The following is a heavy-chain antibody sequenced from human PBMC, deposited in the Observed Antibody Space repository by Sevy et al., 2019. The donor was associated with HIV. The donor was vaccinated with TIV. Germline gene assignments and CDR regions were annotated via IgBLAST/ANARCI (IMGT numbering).Heavy chain of an antibody. J-gene: IGHJ4*02. V-gene: IGHV1-46*03. Sequence: ASVKVSCKASGYTFTSYYMHWVRQAPGQGLEWMGIINPSGGSTSYAQKFQGRVTMTRDTSTSTVYMELSSLRSVDTAVYYCARDKVVLGSSSWPTDFDYWGQGTLVTVSS. CDR2: INPSGGST. CDR3: ARDKVVLGSSSWPTDFDY. CDR1: GYTFTSYY. D-gene: IGHD6-13*01.